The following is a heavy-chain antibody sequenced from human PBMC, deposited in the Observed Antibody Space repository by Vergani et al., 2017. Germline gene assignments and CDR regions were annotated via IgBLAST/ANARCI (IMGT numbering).Heavy chain of an antibody. D-gene: IGHD5-24*01. CDR2: IKQDGSEK. CDR1: GFTFSSYW. V-gene: IGHV3-7*01. Sequence: EVQLVESGGGLVQPGGSLRLSCAASGFTFSSYWMSWVRQAPGKGLEWVAKIKQDGSEKYYVDSVKGRFTISRDNAKNSLYLQMNSLRAEDTAVYYCARGGERYYYYYYMDVWGKGTTVTVSS. CDR3: ARGGERYYYYYYMDV. J-gene: IGHJ6*03.